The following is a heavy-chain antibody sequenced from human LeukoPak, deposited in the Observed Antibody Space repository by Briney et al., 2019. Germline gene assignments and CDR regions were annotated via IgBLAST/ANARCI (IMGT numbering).Heavy chain of an antibody. CDR3: ARHVLRFLEWLLDPPNWFDP. Sequence: SETLSLTCAVSGYSISSGYYWGWIRPPPGKGLEWIGSIYHSGSTYYNPSLKRRVTISVDTSKNQFSLKLSSVTAADTAVYYCARHVLRFLEWLLDPPNWFDPWGQGTLVTVSS. D-gene: IGHD3-3*01. CDR1: GYSISSGYY. V-gene: IGHV4-38-2*01. J-gene: IGHJ5*02. CDR2: IYHSGST.